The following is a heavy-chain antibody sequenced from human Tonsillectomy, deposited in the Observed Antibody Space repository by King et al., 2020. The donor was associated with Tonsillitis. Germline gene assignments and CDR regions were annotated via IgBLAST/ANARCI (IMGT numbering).Heavy chain of an antibody. Sequence: VQLGESGGGVVQPGRSLKLSCAASRFTFIDFALHWVRQAPGKGLEWLAVISFDGDTKYTADSVKGRFSIFRDNSKNTLYLQMYSLRPEDTAVYYCTKEGPEAGWDAFDIWGLGTMVTVSS. J-gene: IGHJ3*02. CDR3: TKEGPEAGWDAFDI. CDR1: RFTFIDFA. V-gene: IGHV3-30-3*01. CDR2: ISFDGDTK.